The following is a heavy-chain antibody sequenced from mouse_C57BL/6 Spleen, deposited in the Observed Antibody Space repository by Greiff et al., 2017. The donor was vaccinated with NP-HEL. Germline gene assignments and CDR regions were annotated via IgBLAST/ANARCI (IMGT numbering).Heavy chain of an antibody. CDR3: ARAPYDYDRAWFAY. J-gene: IGHJ3*01. V-gene: IGHV1-39*01. Sequence: VQLKESGPELVKPGASVKISCKASGYSFTDYNMNWVKQSNGKSLEWIGVSNPNYGTTSYNQKFKGKATLTVDQSSSPAYMQLNRLTSEDSAVYYCARAPYDYDRAWFAYWGQGTLVTVSA. CDR2: SNPNYGTT. D-gene: IGHD2-4*01. CDR1: GYSFTDYN.